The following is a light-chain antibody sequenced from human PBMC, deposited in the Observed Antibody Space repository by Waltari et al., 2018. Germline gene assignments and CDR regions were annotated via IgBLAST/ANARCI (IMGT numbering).Light chain of an antibody. CDR2: QDS. CDR1: KLGDKY. J-gene: IGLJ2*01. Sequence: SYELTQPPSVSVSPGQTASITCSGDKLGDKYVCWYQQKPGPSPILVIYQDSKRPSGIPERFSGSNSGNTATLTISGTQSMDEADYYCQAWDSSTVVFGGGTKLTVL. V-gene: IGLV3-1*01. CDR3: QAWDSSTVV.